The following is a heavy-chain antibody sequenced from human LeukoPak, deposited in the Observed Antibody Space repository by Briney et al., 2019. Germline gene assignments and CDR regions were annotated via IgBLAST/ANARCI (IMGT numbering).Heavy chain of an antibody. CDR3: ATFRFGGAYFDY. J-gene: IGHJ4*02. CDR2: IYYSGST. CDR1: GGSISSYY. V-gene: IGHV4-59*06. D-gene: IGHD3-16*01. Sequence: PSETLSLTCTVSGGSISSYYGSWIRQPPGKGLEWIGYIYYSGSTYYNPSLKSRVTISVDTSKNQFSLKLSSVTAADTAVYYCATFRFGGAYFDYWGQGTLVTVSS.